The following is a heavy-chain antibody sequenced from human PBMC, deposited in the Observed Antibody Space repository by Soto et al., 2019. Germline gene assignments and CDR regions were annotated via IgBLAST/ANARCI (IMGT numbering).Heavy chain of an antibody. D-gene: IGHD6-13*01. J-gene: IGHJ6*02. CDR1: GDSVSINSAA. Sequence: SQTLSLTCAISGDSVSINSAAWNLIRQSPSRGLEWLGRTYYRSKWYNDYAVSVKSRITINPDTSKNQFSLQLNSVTPEDTAVYYCARDRWYSSRSLYYYGMDVWGQGTTVTVSS. CDR2: TYYRSKWYN. V-gene: IGHV6-1*01. CDR3: ARDRWYSSRSLYYYGMDV.